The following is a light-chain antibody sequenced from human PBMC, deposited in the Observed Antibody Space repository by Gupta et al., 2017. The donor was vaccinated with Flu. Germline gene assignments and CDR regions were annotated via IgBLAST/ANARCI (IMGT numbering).Light chain of an antibody. V-gene: IGLV3-25*02. J-gene: IGLJ2*01. Sequence: SSELTQPPSVSVSPGQTARITCSGDALPKQYAYWYQQKPGQAPVLVIYKDSGRPSGIPERFSGSSSGTTVTLTISGVQAEDEADYYCQSADSSGTLVVFGGGTKLTVL. CDR3: QSADSSGTLVV. CDR1: ALPKQY. CDR2: KDS.